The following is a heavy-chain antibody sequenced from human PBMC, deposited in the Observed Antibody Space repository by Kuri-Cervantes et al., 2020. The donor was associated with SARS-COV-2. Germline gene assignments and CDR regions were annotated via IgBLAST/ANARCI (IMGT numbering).Heavy chain of an antibody. CDR1: GFTFTDST. CDR2: IVVGSGDT. Sequence: SVNVSCKTSGFTFTDSTIQWVRQARGQGLEWIGWIVVGSGDTSYAQEFQVRVTITMDMSTATAYMALRTLTSEDTAVYFCSLDAFDYWGQGTLVTVSS. D-gene: IGHD1-1*01. CDR3: SLDAFDY. V-gene: IGHV1-58*02. J-gene: IGHJ4*02.